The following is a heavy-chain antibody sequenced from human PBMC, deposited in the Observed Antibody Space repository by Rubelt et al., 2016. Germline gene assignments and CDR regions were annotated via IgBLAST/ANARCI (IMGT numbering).Heavy chain of an antibody. V-gene: IGHV3-21*01. Sequence: SISSSSSYIYYADSVKGRFTISRDNSKNTLYLQMNSLRAEDTAVYYCARYGERGDYYYYYYMDVWGKGTTVTVSS. J-gene: IGHJ6*03. CDR3: ARYGERGDYYYYYYMDV. CDR2: ISSSSSYI. D-gene: IGHD1-1*01.